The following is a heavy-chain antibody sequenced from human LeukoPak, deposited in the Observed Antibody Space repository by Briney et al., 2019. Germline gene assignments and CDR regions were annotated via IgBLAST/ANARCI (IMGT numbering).Heavy chain of an antibody. CDR3: AREARATPDF. Sequence: GGSLRLSCAASGFRFSGHYMSWIRQAPGKGLEWISYITNSDDFVNYADSVKGRFTISRDNAKNSLYLQMNSLRAEDTAVYYCAREARATPDFWGQGTVVTVSS. D-gene: IGHD1-26*01. CDR2: ITNSDDFV. V-gene: IGHV3-11*01. J-gene: IGHJ4*02. CDR1: GFRFSGHY.